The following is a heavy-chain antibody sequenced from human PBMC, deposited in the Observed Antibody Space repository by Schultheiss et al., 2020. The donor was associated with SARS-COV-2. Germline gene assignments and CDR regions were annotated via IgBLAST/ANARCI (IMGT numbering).Heavy chain of an antibody. CDR1: GFTFSSYS. CDR3: ARGWDYGDYFDY. CDR2: ISSSSSYI. V-gene: IGHV3-21*01. J-gene: IGHJ4*02. Sequence: GGSLRLSCAASGFTFSSYSMNWVRQAPGKGLEWVSSISSSSSYIYYADLVKGRFTISRDNAKNSLYLQMNSLRAEDTAVYYCARGWDYGDYFDYWGQGTLVTVSS. D-gene: IGHD4-17*01.